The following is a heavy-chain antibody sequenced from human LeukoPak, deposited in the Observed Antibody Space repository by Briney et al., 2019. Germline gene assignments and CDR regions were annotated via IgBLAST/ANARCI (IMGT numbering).Heavy chain of an antibody. CDR3: AKGHTYGMI. D-gene: IGHD5-18*01. CDR2: ISTTGTTM. J-gene: IGHJ1*01. V-gene: IGHV3-11*01. Sequence: GGSLRLSCAASGFTFSDFYMSWLRQTPGKGLEWVSYISTTGTTMDYADSVKGRFTISRDNAKDSLYLQMNNLGAEDTAVYYCAKGHTYGMIWGQGTLVTVSS. CDR1: GFTFSDFY.